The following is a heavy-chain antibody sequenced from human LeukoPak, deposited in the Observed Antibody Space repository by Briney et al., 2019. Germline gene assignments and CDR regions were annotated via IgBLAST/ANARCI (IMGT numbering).Heavy chain of an antibody. J-gene: IGHJ3*02. CDR2: NSSGRTTI. Sequence: GGSLRLSCAASGATFNSCSTYDFKWVRQAPGNGLGWGSYNSSGRTTIYYAHSVKGRFTVSSANAQNSLYLQMNTLRAEDTAIYYCARDFVYGAYTFDIWGQGTMVTVSS. D-gene: IGHD4-17*01. CDR3: ARDFVYGAYTFDI. CDR1: GATFNSCS. V-gene: IGHV3-48*03.